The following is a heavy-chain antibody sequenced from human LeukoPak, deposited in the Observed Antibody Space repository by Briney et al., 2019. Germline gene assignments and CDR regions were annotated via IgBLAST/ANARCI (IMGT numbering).Heavy chain of an antibody. J-gene: IGHJ4*02. D-gene: IGHD3-22*01. V-gene: IGHV4-30-4*01. CDR2: MYYSGRT. Sequence: SETLSLICTVSGGSISSGNYYWSWIRQPPGKGLEWIGYMYYSGRTYYNPSLKSRVTISVDTGKNQFSLKLSSVTAADTAVYHCARGGNYYDSSGYFGFDYWGQGTLVTVSS. CDR1: GGSISSGNYY. CDR3: ARGGNYYDSSGYFGFDY.